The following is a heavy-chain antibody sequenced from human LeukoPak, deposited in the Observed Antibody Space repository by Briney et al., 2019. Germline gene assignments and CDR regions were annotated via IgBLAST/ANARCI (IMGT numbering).Heavy chain of an antibody. J-gene: IGHJ4*02. CDR3: ARSTVGNTYFDS. Sequence: SETLSLTCSVAGGSFSSFPWNWIRQPAGEGLEWMGRISSTGSTIYNPSLKSRVTMSLDTFKNQVSLRLSSVTAADTAVYSCARSTVGNTYFDSWGQGALVTVSS. CDR2: ISSTGST. CDR1: GGSFSSFP. V-gene: IGHV4-4*07. D-gene: IGHD1-26*01.